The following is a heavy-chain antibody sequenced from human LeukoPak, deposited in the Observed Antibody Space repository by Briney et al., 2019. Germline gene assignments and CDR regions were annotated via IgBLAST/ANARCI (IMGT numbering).Heavy chain of an antibody. CDR1: GFTFNIYG. CDR3: AKGSGYSAYDHVDY. V-gene: IGHV3-23*01. J-gene: IGHJ4*02. D-gene: IGHD5-12*01. CDR2: IGGGGGST. Sequence: GGSLRLSCAASGFTFNIYGMTWVRQSPGKGLEWVSGIGGGGGSTYYADSVKGRFIISRDNSKNTLYLQMNSLRVEDTAVYYCAKGSGYSAYDHVDYWGQGTLVTVSS.